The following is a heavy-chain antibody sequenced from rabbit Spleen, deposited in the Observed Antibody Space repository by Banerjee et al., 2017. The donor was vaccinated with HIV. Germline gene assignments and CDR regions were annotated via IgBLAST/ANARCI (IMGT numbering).Heavy chain of an antibody. CDR3: ARGSATMTMVITGFYFSL. J-gene: IGHJ4*01. Sequence: LEESGGDLVKPGGTLTLTCTASGVSFSDKHYMCWVRQAPGKGLEWIACIDSGSSGFTYFASWAKGRFTISKTSSTTVTLQMTSLTAADTATYFCARGSATMTMVITGFYFSLWGQGTLVTVS. D-gene: IGHD2-1*01. V-gene: IGHV1S40*01. CDR2: IDSGSSGFT. CDR1: GVSFSDKHY.